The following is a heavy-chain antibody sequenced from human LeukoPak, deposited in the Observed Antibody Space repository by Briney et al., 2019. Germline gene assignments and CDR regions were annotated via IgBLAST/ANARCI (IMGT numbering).Heavy chain of an antibody. Sequence: GGSLRLSCAASGFTFSSYAMSWVRQAPGKGLEWVSAISGSGDSTYYAYSVKGRFTISRDNSKNTLYQQMNSLRAEDTAVYYCAKESQAVVAAFLDYWGQGTLVTVS. CDR2: ISGSGDST. V-gene: IGHV3-23*01. D-gene: IGHD2-15*01. CDR3: AKESQAVVAAFLDY. CDR1: GFTFSSYA. J-gene: IGHJ4*02.